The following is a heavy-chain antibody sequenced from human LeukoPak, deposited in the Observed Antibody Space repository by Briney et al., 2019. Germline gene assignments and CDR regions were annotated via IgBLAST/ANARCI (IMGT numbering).Heavy chain of an antibody. CDR1: GGSISSGGYY. Sequence: PSETLSLTSTVSGGSISSGGYYWSRIRQHPWKGLEWIGYIYYSGSTYYNPSLKSRVTISVDTSKNQFSLKLSSVTAADTAVYYCARMLEYSSRLSYFDYWGQGTLVTVSS. CDR2: IYYSGST. CDR3: ARMLEYSSRLSYFDY. J-gene: IGHJ4*02. D-gene: IGHD6-13*01. V-gene: IGHV4-31*03.